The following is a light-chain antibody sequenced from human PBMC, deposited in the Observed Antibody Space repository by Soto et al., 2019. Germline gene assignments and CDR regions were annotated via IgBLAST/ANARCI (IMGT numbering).Light chain of an antibody. CDR2: DAS. CDR1: QSISVY. V-gene: IGKV3-11*01. J-gene: IGKJ1*01. Sequence: EIVLTQSPATLSLSPGERATLSCRASQSISVYLAWYQQKLGQAPRLLIYDASNRATGIPARFSGSGSGTDFTLTISSLEPEDFAVYYCQQRSTWPRTFGQGTKVEIK. CDR3: QQRSTWPRT.